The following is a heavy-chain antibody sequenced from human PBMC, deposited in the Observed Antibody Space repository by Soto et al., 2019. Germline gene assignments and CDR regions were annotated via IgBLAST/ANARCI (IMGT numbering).Heavy chain of an antibody. CDR1: GFTFSNYG. CDR3: AKDHLTTTVTTVGY. J-gene: IGHJ4*02. CDR2: ISYHGSDK. Sequence: QVPLVESGGGVVQPGRSLRLSCAASGFTFSNYGMHWVRQAPGKGLEWVAVISYHGSDKYYADSVKGRVTISGDNSKNTLSLQMDSLRAEDTAVYYCAKDHLTTTVTTVGYWGQGTLVTVSS. D-gene: IGHD4-17*01. V-gene: IGHV3-30*18.